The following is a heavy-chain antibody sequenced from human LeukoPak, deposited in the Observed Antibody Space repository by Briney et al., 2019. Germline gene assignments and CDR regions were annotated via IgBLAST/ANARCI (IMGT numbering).Heavy chain of an antibody. CDR3: APKSRYCSGGSCYGY. V-gene: IGHV3-23*01. CDR1: GFMFSSYA. CDR2: ISGSGGST. Sequence: GGSLRLSCAASGFMFSSYAMSWVRQAPGKGLEWVSVISGSGGSTYYADSVKGRVTISRDNSKNTLYLQMNSLRAEDTAVYYCAPKSRYCSGGSCYGYWGQGTLVTVSS. D-gene: IGHD2-15*01. J-gene: IGHJ4*02.